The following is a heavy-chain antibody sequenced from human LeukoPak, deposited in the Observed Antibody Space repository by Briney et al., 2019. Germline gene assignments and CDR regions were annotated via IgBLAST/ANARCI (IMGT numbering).Heavy chain of an antibody. Sequence: GGSLRLSCAASGFTFSSYGMHWVRQAPGKGLEWVAFIRYDGSNKYYADSVKGRFTISRDSSKNTLYLQMNSLRAEDTAVYYCAKTSNYYDSSAYSDWGQGTLVTVSS. CDR1: GFTFSSYG. V-gene: IGHV3-30*02. D-gene: IGHD3-22*01. CDR3: AKTSNYYDSSAYSD. CDR2: IRYDGSNK. J-gene: IGHJ4*02.